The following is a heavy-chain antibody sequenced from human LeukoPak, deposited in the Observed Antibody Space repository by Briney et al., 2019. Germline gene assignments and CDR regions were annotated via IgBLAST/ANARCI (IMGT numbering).Heavy chain of an antibody. J-gene: IGHJ4*02. CDR3: ARGLRGSTYYFDY. CDR2: IYHGGGT. Sequence: SGTLSLTCEVSGGSISNSHWWSWVRRPPGKGLEWIGEIYHGGGTNYNLSLKSRVTISIDKSKNQFSLKLSSVTAADTAVYYCARGLRGSTYYFDYWGQGTLVTVSS. CDR1: GGSISNSHW. V-gene: IGHV4-4*02.